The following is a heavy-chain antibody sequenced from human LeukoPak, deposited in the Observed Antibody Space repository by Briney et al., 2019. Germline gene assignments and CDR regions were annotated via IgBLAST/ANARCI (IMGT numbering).Heavy chain of an antibody. J-gene: IGHJ4*02. Sequence: ASVKVSCKASGYTFTGYYMHWVRQAPGQGLEWMGWINPNSGGTNYAQKFQGRVTMTRDTSISTAYMELSRLRSDDTAAYYCAREGYSYGLPDYWGQGTLVTVSS. D-gene: IGHD5-18*01. V-gene: IGHV1-2*02. CDR2: INPNSGGT. CDR3: AREGYSYGLPDY. CDR1: GYTFTGYY.